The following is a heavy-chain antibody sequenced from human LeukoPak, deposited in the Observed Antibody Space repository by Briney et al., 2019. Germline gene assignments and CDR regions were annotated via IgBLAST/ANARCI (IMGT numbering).Heavy chain of an antibody. CDR1: GFTFDNYD. CDR3: ARALGIATTGVGGNWFDP. J-gene: IGHJ5*02. V-gene: IGHV3-30*02. CDR2: IRYDGSNK. Sequence: GGSLRLSCAAAGFTFDNYDMHWVRQAPGKGLEWVALIRYDGSNKFYADSVKGRFTISRDNSKNTVYVQMNRLRAEDTAVYYCARALGIATTGVGGNWFDPWGQGTLVTVSS. D-gene: IGHD6-13*01.